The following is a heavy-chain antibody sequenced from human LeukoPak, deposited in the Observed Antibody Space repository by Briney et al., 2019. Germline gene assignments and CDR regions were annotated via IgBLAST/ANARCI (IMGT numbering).Heavy chain of an antibody. V-gene: IGHV3-23*01. CDR3: AKRRGYEDYYMDV. J-gene: IGHJ6*03. D-gene: IGHD5-12*01. Sequence: PGGSLRLSCAASGFTFSSYGMSWVRQAPGKGLEWVSAISGSGGSTYYADSVKGRFTISRDNSKNTLYLQMNSLRAEDTAVYYCAKRRGYEDYYMDVWGKGTTVTISS. CDR1: GFTFSSYG. CDR2: ISGSGGST.